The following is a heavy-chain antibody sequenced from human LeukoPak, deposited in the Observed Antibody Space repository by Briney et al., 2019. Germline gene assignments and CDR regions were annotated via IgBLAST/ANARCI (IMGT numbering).Heavy chain of an antibody. V-gene: IGHV1-69*06. CDR3: ARFLPESPGGYYYYYMDV. J-gene: IGHJ6*03. Sequence: GASVKVSCKASGGTFSSYAISWVRQAPGQGLEWMGGIIPIFGTANYAQKFQGRVTITADKSTSTAYMELSSLRSEDTAVYYCARFLPESPGGYYYYYMDVWGKGATVTVSS. D-gene: IGHD2/OR15-2a*01. CDR2: IIPIFGTA. CDR1: GGTFSSYA.